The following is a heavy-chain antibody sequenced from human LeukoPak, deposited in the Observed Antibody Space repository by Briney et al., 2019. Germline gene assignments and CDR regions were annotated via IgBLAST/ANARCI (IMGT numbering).Heavy chain of an antibody. CDR3: AKPNSGDSGWYGPDY. CDR1: GFTFSSRDR. J-gene: IGHJ4*02. V-gene: IGHV3-23*01. CDR2: ISGGGDLT. Sequence: GGSLRLSCVVSGFTFSSRDRMTWVRQAPRKGLEWVSAISGGGDLTYYADSVKGRFTISRDNSKNTLYLQMNSLRAEDTAVYYCAKPNSGDSGWYGPDYWGQGTLVTVSS. D-gene: IGHD6-19*01.